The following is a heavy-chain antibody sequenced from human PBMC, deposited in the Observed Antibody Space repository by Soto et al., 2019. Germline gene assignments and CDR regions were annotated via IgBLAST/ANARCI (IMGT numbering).Heavy chain of an antibody. Sequence: ESGGSVVQPGRSLRLSCVVSGFTFRSYAMHWVRQAPGKGLEWVAVISYDGSYKSYVDSVEGRFTISRDNSKNTLNLQMKSLKTEDTAVYYCAKEFGQGPYYFYGMDVWGQGTTVNVSS. D-gene: IGHD3-16*01. CDR1: GFTFRSYA. CDR3: AKEFGQGPYYFYGMDV. J-gene: IGHJ6*02. CDR2: ISYDGSYK. V-gene: IGHV3-30*18.